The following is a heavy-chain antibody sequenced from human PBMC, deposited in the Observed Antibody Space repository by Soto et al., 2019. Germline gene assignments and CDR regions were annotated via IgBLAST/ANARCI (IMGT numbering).Heavy chain of an antibody. Sequence: QVQLQESGPGLVKPSQTLSLTCTVSGGSISSGDYYWRWIRQPPGKGLEWIWYIYYSGSTLYNPTLKSRFTISVDSCKSQFALELSSVIAADTAVYYCARVDIQWLVLDYWGQGSLVTVFS. J-gene: IGHJ4*02. CDR2: IYYSGST. D-gene: IGHD6-19*01. CDR3: ARVDIQWLVLDY. V-gene: IGHV4-30-4*01. CDR1: GGSISSGDYY.